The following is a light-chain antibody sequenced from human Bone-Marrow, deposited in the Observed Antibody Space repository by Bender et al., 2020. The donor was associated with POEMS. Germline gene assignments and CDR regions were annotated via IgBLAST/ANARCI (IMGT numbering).Light chain of an antibody. CDR2: EVS. Sequence: QSALTQPRSVSGSPGQSITISCTGTSSDVGSYNLVSWYQQHPGKAPKLMIYEVSKRPSGVSNRFSGSKSGNTASLTISGLQAEDEADYYCCSYAGSSTYLVFGGGTKLTVL. V-gene: IGLV2-23*02. CDR3: CSYAGSSTYLV. J-gene: IGLJ2*01. CDR1: SSDVGSYNL.